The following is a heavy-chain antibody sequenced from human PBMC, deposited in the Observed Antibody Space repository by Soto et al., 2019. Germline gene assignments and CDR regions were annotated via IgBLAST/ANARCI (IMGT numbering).Heavy chain of an antibody. D-gene: IGHD6-6*01. CDR2: ISSSSSYI. V-gene: IGHV3-21*01. Sequence: GGSLRLSCAASGFTLSSYSMNWVRQAPGKGLEWVSSISSSSSYIYYADSVKGRFTISGDNAKNSLYLQMNSLRAEDTAVYYCARDPMYSSSLRAFDIWGQGTMVTISS. CDR3: ARDPMYSSSLRAFDI. CDR1: GFTLSSYS. J-gene: IGHJ3*02.